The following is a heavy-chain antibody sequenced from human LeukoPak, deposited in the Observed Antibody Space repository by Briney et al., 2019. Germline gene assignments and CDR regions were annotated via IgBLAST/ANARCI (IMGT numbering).Heavy chain of an antibody. CDR2: IYSSGST. D-gene: IGHD3-10*01. CDR1: GGSISNGTSY. J-gene: IGHJ5*01. Sequence: SETLSLTCTVSGGSISNGTSYWTWIRQPAGKSLEWLGRIYSSGSTNYNPSHKSRVTISADTSKNQFSLTLTSVTAADTAVYYCARGPPDFYNSGSYYNGYNWFDSWGQGTLVTVSS. CDR3: ARGPPDFYNSGSYYNGYNWFDS. V-gene: IGHV4-61*02.